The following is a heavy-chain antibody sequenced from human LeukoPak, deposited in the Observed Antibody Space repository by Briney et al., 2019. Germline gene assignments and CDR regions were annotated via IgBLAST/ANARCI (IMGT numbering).Heavy chain of an antibody. J-gene: IGHJ4*02. Sequence: GGSLRLSCTASGFTFSSYSMNWVRQAPGKGLEWVAVISYDGSNKYYADSVKGRFTISRDNSKNTLYLQMNSLRAEDTAVYYCAKDEPYCSGGSCYGTDYWGQGTLVTVSS. CDR3: AKDEPYCSGGSCYGTDY. V-gene: IGHV3-30*18. D-gene: IGHD2-15*01. CDR2: ISYDGSNK. CDR1: GFTFSSYS.